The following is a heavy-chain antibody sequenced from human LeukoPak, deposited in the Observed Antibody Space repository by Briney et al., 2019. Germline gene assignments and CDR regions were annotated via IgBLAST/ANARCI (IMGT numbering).Heavy chain of an antibody. CDR2: IIPILGIA. Sequence: ASVKVSCKASGGTFSSYAISWVRQAPGQGLEWMGRIIPILGIANYAQKFQGRVTITADKSTSTAYMELSSLRSEDTAVYYCARRGLDDFLTGLAYWGQGPLVPVSS. D-gene: IGHD3-9*01. J-gene: IGHJ4*02. CDR3: ARRGLDDFLTGLAY. CDR1: GGTFSSYA. V-gene: IGHV1-69*04.